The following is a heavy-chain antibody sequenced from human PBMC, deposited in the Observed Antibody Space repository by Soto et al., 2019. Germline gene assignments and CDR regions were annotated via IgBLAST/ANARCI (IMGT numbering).Heavy chain of an antibody. J-gene: IGHJ6*02. CDR1: GGSFSGYY. CDR2: INHSGST. D-gene: IGHD3-10*01. Sequence: LSLTCAVYGGSFSGYYWSWIRQPPGKGLGWIGEINHSGSTNYNPSLKSRVTISVDTSKNQFSLKLSSVTAADTAVYYCARVQAGSYYYYYGMDVWGQGTTVTVSS. CDR3: ARVQAGSYYYYYGMDV. V-gene: IGHV4-34*01.